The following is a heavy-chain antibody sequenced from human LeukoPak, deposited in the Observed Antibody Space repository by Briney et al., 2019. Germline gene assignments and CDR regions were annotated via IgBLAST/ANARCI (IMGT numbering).Heavy chain of an antibody. CDR2: IWYDGSNK. CDR3: ASFWVDGDYGGLDY. D-gene: IGHD4-17*01. J-gene: IGHJ4*02. CDR1: GFTFSSYG. V-gene: IGHV3-33*01. Sequence: PGRSLRLSCAASGFTFSSYGMHWVRQAPGKGLEWVAVIWYDGSNKYCADSVKGRFTISRDNSKNTLYLQMNSLRAEDTAVYYCASFWVDGDYGGLDYWGQGTLVTVSS.